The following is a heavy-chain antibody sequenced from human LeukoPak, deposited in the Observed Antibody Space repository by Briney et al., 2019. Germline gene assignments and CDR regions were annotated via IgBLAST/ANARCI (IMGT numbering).Heavy chain of an antibody. CDR1: GGSMSSYY. CDR2: IYYSGST. CDR3: ARDGGDTHFDY. D-gene: IGHD3-16*01. V-gene: IGHV4-59*01. J-gene: IGHJ4*02. Sequence: PSETLSLTCTVSGGSMSSYYWSWIRQPPGKGLEWIGYIYYSGSTNYNPSLKSRVTISVDTSKNQFTLKLSSVTAADTAVYYCARDGGDTHFDYWGQGTLVTVSS.